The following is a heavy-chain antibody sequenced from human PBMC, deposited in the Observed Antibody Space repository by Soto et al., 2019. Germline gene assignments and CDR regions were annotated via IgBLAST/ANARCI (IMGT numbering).Heavy chain of an antibody. J-gene: IGHJ6*02. CDR1: GFTFSSYS. CDR2: ISSSSSYI. Sequence: PGGSLRLCCAASGFTFSSYSMNWVRQAPGKGLEWVSSISSSSSYIYYADSVKGRFTISRDNAKNSLYLQMNSLRAEDTAVYYCARELSGSYYGGGYGMDVWGQGTTVTVSS. V-gene: IGHV3-21*01. CDR3: ARELSGSYYGGGYGMDV. D-gene: IGHD1-26*01.